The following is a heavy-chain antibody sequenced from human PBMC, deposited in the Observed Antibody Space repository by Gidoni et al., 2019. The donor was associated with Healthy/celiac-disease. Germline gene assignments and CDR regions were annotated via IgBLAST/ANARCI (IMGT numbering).Heavy chain of an antibody. D-gene: IGHD3-3*01. CDR3: ARGDTIFGVVITSHYYYGMDV. J-gene: IGHJ6*02. Sequence: QVQLVQSGAEVKKPGSSVKVSCKASGGTFRSYAISWGRQAPGQGLEWMGGIIPICGTANYAQKFQGRVTITADESTSTAYMELSSLRSEDTAVYYCARGDTIFGVVITSHYYYGMDVWGQGTTVTVSS. V-gene: IGHV1-69*01. CDR2: IIPICGTA. CDR1: GGTFRSYA.